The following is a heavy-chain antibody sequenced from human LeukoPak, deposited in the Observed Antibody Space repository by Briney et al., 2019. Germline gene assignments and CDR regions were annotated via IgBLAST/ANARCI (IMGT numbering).Heavy chain of an antibody. V-gene: IGHV1-8*01. CDR1: GYTFTSYD. D-gene: IGHD3-3*01. CDR2: MNPNSGNT. Sequence: GASVKVSCKASGYTFTSYDINWVRQATGQGLEWMGRMNPNSGNTGYAQKFQGRVTMTRNTSISTAYMELSSLRSEDTAVYYCARGTQAYDFWSGYYTSSFDYWGQGTLVTVSS. CDR3: ARGTQAYDFWSGYYTSSFDY. J-gene: IGHJ4*02.